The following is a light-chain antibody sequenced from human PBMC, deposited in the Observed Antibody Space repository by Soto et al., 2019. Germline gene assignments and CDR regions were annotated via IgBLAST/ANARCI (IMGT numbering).Light chain of an antibody. CDR2: RDT. J-gene: IGLJ2*01. V-gene: IGLV3-9*01. CDR3: QVWDSSSAV. CDR1: NIGSKN. Sequence: SSELTQPLSVSVALGQTARITCGGNNIGSKNVHWYQQRPGQAPVLVIYRDTNRPSGIPERFSGSNSESTATLTISRAQAGDEADYYCQVWDSSSAVFGGGTKLTVL.